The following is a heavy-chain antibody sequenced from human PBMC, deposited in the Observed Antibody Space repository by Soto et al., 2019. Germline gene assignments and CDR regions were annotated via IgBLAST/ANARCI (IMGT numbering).Heavy chain of an antibody. J-gene: IGHJ4*02. D-gene: IGHD2-15*01. V-gene: IGHV4-4*02. Sequence: QVQLQESGPRLAKPSETLALVCSVSGVSIKSDNWWSWVRQSPGGGLEWIGEIYHSGSTTYHPSLNSRVTMSVDKYQNLFSLRLTSVTAADTAIYYCAKTESVLVAAGFDSWGQGILVTVSS. CDR2: IYHSGST. CDR1: GVSIKSDNW. CDR3: AKTESVLVAAGFDS.